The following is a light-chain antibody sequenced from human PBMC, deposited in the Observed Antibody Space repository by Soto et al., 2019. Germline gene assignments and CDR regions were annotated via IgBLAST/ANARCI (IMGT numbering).Light chain of an antibody. J-gene: IGKJ2*01. CDR1: QSVTTY. CDR3: HQYNSWPPSDT. V-gene: IGKV3-15*01. CDR2: GAS. Sequence: EIVMTQSPATLSVSLGDRATLSCRASQSVTTYLAWYQQKPGQAPRLRIYGASTRATGIPARFRGSGSETDFTLTISSLQAADFASYYWHQYNSWPPSDTYGQGTKLEI.